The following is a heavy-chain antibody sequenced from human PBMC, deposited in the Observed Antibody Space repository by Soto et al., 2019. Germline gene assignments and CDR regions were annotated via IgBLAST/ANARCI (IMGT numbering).Heavy chain of an antibody. CDR1: GGTFSSYA. CDR2: IIPIFGTA. CDR3: ARGSPNYGSAPAYGMDV. V-gene: IGHV1-69*13. J-gene: IGHJ6*02. D-gene: IGHD3-10*01. Sequence: GASVKVSCKASGGTFSSYAISWVRQAPGQGLEWMGGIIPIFGTANYAQKFQGRVTITADESTSTAYMELSSLRSEDTAVYYCARGSPNYGSAPAYGMDVWGQGTTVTVSS.